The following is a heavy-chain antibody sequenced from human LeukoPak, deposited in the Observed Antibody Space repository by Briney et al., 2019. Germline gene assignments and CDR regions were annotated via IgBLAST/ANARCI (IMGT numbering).Heavy chain of an antibody. V-gene: IGHV4-39*07. D-gene: IGHD2-2*01. CDR2: IYYSGST. CDR1: GGSISSSSYY. J-gene: IGHJ4*02. Sequence: KSSETLSLTCTVSGGSISSSSYYWGWIRQPPGKGLEWIGSIYYSGSTYYNPSLKSRVTISVDTSKNQFSLKLSSVTAADTAVYYCARARSGYCSSTSCNRGFDYWGQGTLVTVSS. CDR3: ARARSGYCSSTSCNRGFDY.